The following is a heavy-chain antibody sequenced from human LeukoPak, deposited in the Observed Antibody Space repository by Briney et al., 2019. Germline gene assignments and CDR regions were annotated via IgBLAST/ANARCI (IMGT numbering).Heavy chain of an antibody. V-gene: IGHV1-2*02. D-gene: IGHD4-11*01. CDR1: GYGFSDVY. Sequence: GASVKVSCKASGYGFSDVYFNWVRQAPGQGLEWMGWINPHSGATNYAQRFQGRVSMDASFATAYMELSRLTSDDTAVYYCATSSTVTHTRDPWGQGTLVTVSS. J-gene: IGHJ5*02. CDR3: ATSSTVTHTRDP. CDR2: INPHSGAT.